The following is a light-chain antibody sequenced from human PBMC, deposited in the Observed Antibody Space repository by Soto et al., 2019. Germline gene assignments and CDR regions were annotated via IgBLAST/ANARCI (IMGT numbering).Light chain of an antibody. CDR3: AAWDDSLNAL. V-gene: IGLV1-44*01. CDR1: FSNIGDNA. CDR2: LND. Sequence: QSVLTQPTSLSATPGQRVNISCSGSFSNIGDNAVNWYQQLPGAAPKLLIYLNDQRPSGVPDRFSGSKSGTSAFLAISGLQSEDEADYYCAAWDDSLNALFGTGTKVTVL. J-gene: IGLJ1*01.